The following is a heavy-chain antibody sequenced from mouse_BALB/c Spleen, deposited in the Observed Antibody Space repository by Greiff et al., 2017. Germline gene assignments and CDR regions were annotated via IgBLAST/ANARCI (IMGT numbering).Heavy chain of an antibody. J-gene: IGHJ2*01. D-gene: IGHD1-1*01. V-gene: IGHV5-6*01. CDR3: ARDYNGSSYDFDY. Sequence: EVKLVESGGDLVKPGGSLKLSCAASGFTFSSYGMSWVRQTPDKRLEWVATISSGGSYTYYPDSVKGRFTISRDNAKNTLYLQMSSLKSEDTAMYYCARDYNGSSYDFDYWGQGTTLTVSS. CDR1: GFTFSSYG. CDR2: ISSGGSYT.